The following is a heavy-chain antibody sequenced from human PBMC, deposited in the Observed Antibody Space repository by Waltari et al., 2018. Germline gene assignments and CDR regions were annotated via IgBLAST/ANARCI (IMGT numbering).Heavy chain of an antibody. CDR3: AKDLVVATIGYYYMDV. V-gene: IGHV3-30*18. D-gene: IGHD5-12*01. CDR2: ISYDGSNK. Sequence: QVQLVESGGGVVQPGRSLRLSCAASGFTFSSYGMNWFRRAPGKGLEWVAVISYDGSNKYYADSVKGRFTISRDNSKNTLYLQMNSLRAEDTAVYYCAKDLVVATIGYYYMDVWGKGTTVTVSS. CDR1: GFTFSSYG. J-gene: IGHJ6*03.